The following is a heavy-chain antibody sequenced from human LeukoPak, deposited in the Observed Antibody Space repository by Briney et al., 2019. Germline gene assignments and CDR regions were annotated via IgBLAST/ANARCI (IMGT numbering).Heavy chain of an antibody. Sequence: ASVKVSCKASGYTFTSYAMHWVRQAPGQGLEWMGWINAGNGNTKYSQKFQGRVTITRDTSASTAYMELSSLRSEDTAVYYCARAYYDFWSGYNPSYGMDVWGQGTTVTVSS. J-gene: IGHJ6*02. CDR3: ARAYYDFWSGYNPSYGMDV. D-gene: IGHD3-3*01. CDR2: INAGNGNT. V-gene: IGHV1-3*01. CDR1: GYTFTSYA.